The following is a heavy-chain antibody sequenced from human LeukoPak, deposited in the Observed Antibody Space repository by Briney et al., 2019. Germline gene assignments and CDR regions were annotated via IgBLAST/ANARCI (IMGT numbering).Heavy chain of an antibody. V-gene: IGHV3-21*01. D-gene: IGHD6-13*01. Sequence: GGSLRLSCAASGFTFSSYSMNWVRQAPGKGLEWVSSISSSSSYIYYADSVKGRFTISRDNAKNSLYLQMNSLRAEDTAVYYCAKDPGTIAAAGTWGQGTLVTVSS. J-gene: IGHJ5*02. CDR2: ISSSSSYI. CDR3: AKDPGTIAAAGT. CDR1: GFTFSSYS.